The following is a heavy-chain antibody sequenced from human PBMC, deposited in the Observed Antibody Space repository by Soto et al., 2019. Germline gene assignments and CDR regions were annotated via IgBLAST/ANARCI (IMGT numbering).Heavy chain of an antibody. CDR2: ISYSGST. D-gene: IGHD2-15*01. CDR3: ASLVVHAALCIDV. V-gene: IGHV4-31*03. CDR1: GGSISSGGYY. J-gene: IGHJ6*02. Sequence: QVQLQESGPGLVKPSQTLSLTCTVSGGSISSGGYYWSWIRQLTGKGLERIGHISYSGSTYSNPSLKSRVTISIDTSQMQFSLKLSSVTAADTAVYYCASLVVHAALCIDVWGQGTTVTVSS.